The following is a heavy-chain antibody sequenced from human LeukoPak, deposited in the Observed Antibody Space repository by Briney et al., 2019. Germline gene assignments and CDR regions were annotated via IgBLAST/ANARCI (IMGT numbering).Heavy chain of an antibody. Sequence: SETLSLTCAVYGGSFSGYYWNWIRQPPGKGLEWIGEINHSGSTNYNPSLKSRVTISVDTSKNQFSLKLSSVTAADTAVYYCARYNWNTGDFDYWGQGTLVTVSS. CDR3: ARYNWNTGDFDY. CDR2: INHSGST. CDR1: GGSFSGYY. D-gene: IGHD1/OR15-1a*01. V-gene: IGHV4-34*01. J-gene: IGHJ4*02.